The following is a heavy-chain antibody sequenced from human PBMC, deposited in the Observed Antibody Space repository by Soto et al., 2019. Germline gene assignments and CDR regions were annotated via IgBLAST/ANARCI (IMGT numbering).Heavy chain of an antibody. D-gene: IGHD2-15*01. J-gene: IGHJ4*02. CDR1: GYTFTSYG. Sequence: ASVKVSCKASGYTFTSYGISWVRQAPGQGLEWMGWISAYNGNTNYAQKLQGRVTMTTDTSTSTAYMELRSLRSDDTAVYYCAKDYGASGGGGDFDNWGQGTLVTVSS. CDR3: AKDYGASGGGGDFDN. CDR2: ISAYNGNT. V-gene: IGHV1-18*04.